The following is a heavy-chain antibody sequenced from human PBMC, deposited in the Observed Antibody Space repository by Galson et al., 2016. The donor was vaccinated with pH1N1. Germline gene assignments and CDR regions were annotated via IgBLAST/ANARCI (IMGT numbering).Heavy chain of an antibody. CDR3: ARQYDFGDYRGNAFDI. CDR2: VNPGGSTI. Sequence: QSGAEVKKPGESLKISCKASGYSFTSQWIAWVRQVPGKGLEWVGVVNPGGSTIRYSPSFQGQVTISSDKSISTPHLQWISLRASDTAMYYWARQYDFGDYRGNAFDIWGQGTVVIVSS. D-gene: IGHD4-17*01. CDR1: GYSFTSQW. J-gene: IGHJ3*02. V-gene: IGHV5-51*03.